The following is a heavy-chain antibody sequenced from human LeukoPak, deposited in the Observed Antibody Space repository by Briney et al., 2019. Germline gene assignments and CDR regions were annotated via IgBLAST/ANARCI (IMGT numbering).Heavy chain of an antibody. D-gene: IGHD1-26*01. Sequence: GESLKISCQTSGYDFANYWIGWVRQMPGKGLEWMGIIYPGDSDTRYSPSFQGQVTISVDKSITTAYLQWSSLKASDTAMYYCARRSIVGATRGNWFDPWGQGTLVTVSS. J-gene: IGHJ5*02. V-gene: IGHV5-51*01. CDR1: GYDFANYW. CDR3: ARRSIVGATRGNWFDP. CDR2: IYPGDSDT.